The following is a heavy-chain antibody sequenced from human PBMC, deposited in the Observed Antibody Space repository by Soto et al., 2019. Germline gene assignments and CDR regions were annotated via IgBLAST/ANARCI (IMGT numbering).Heavy chain of an antibody. CDR1: GYTFTGYY. D-gene: IGHD2-15*01. CDR3: ARDHCSGGSCYCDY. CDR2: INPNSGGT. V-gene: IGHV1-2*04. Sequence: ASVKVSCKASGYTFTGYYMHWVRQAPGQGLEWMGWINPNSGGTNYAQKFQGWVTMTRDTSISTAYMELSRLRSDDTAVYYCARDHCSGGSCYCDYWGQGTLVTVSS. J-gene: IGHJ4*02.